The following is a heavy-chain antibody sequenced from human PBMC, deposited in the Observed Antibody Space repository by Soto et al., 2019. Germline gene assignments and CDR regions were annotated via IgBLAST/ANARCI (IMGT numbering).Heavy chain of an antibody. D-gene: IGHD6-19*01. Sequence: SETLSLTCSVSSGSISSSLYYWGWIRQPPGKGLEWIGTIYSTVSTHYNPSLKSRVTISVDTSKDQFSLKLNSVTAADTAVYYCARGDAAVSGDLYWGQGSLVTV. CDR2: IYSTVST. J-gene: IGHJ4*02. V-gene: IGHV4-39*01. CDR1: SGSISSSLYY. CDR3: ARGDAAVSGDLY.